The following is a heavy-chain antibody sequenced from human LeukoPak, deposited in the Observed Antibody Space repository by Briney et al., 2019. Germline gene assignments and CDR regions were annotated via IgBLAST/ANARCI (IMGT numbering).Heavy chain of an antibody. V-gene: IGHV3-74*01. D-gene: IGHD6-13*01. Sequence: GGSLRLSCAASGFTFSSYWMHWVRQAPGKGLVWVSRINSDGSSTSYADSVKGRFTISRDNAKNTLYLQMNSLRAEDTAVYYCARASIKRLQQLAKGINFDYCGQGTLVTVSS. J-gene: IGHJ4*02. CDR3: ARASIKRLQQLAKGINFDY. CDR2: INSDGSST. CDR1: GFTFSSYW.